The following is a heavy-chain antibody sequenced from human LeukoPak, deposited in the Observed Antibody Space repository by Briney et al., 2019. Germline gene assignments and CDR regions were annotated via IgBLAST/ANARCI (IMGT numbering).Heavy chain of an antibody. Sequence: PGGSLRLSCADSGITFSSYGMSWVRQAPGKWLEWVSSISSTGGTTYYADSVKGRFTISRDNSKNTLYLQMNSLRAEDTAIYYCAKNGDRGAYCTGGTCYPYFYYYMDVWGKGTTVTI. CDR2: ISSTGGTT. J-gene: IGHJ6*03. CDR3: AKNGDRGAYCTGGTCYPYFYYYMDV. CDR1: GITFSSYG. V-gene: IGHV3-23*01. D-gene: IGHD2-15*01.